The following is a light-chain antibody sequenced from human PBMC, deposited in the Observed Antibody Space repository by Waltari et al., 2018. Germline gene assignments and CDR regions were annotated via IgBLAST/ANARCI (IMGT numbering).Light chain of an antibody. CDR3: QQYGSSPPIT. V-gene: IGKV3-20*01. CDR2: GAS. CDR1: QSVGSSY. J-gene: IGKJ5*01. Sequence: ELVLTQSPGTLSLSPGERATFSCRASQSVGSSYLAWYQQKPGQAPRLLIYGASSRATGIPDRFSGSGSGTEFTFTISRLEPEDFAVYYCQQYGSSPPITFGQGTRLEIK.